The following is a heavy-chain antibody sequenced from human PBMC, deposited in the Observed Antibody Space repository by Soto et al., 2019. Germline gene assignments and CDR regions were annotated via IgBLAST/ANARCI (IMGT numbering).Heavy chain of an antibody. CDR1: GFSLSTSGMC. D-gene: IGHD3-3*01. J-gene: IGHJ6*02. CDR3: ARISGYYDFWSGSYAQYYGMDV. Sequence: ASGPTLENPTQTLTLTCTFSGFSLSTSGMCVSWIRQPPGKALEWLALIDWDDDKYYSTSLKTRLTISKDTSKNQVVLTMTNMDPVDTATYYCARISGYYDFWSGSYAQYYGMDVWGQGTTVTVSS. V-gene: IGHV2-70*01. CDR2: IDWDDDK.